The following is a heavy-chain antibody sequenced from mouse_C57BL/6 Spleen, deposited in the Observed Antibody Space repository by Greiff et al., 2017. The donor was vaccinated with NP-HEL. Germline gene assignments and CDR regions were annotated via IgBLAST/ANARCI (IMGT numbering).Heavy chain of an antibody. J-gene: IGHJ2*01. CDR3: ARDHYYGSSYNYFYY. CDR2: IDPATGNT. V-gene: IGHV14-3*01. CDR1: GFNIKNTY. Sequence: EVQLQESVAELVRPGASVKLSCTASGFNIKNTYMHWVKQRPEQGLEWIGRIDPATGNTKYAPKFQGKATITADTSSNTAYLQLSSLTSEDTAIYYCARDHYYGSSYNYFYYWGQGTTLTVSS. D-gene: IGHD1-1*01.